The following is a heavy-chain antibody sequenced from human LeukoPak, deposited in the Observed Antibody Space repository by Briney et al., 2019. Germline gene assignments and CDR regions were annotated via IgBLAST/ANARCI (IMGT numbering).Heavy chain of an antibody. Sequence: SETLSLTCDVSGDFFRNYWWGWAREPGGKGLEWIRRIYATGSTQFNPSLKSRLTLSMDTSTTQLSLKLTSVTAADTAVYFCGRQGYTASYYFLDFWSQGTLVTVSS. CDR3: GRQGYTASYYFLDF. D-gene: IGHD1-26*01. CDR1: GDFFRNYW. J-gene: IGHJ4*02. V-gene: IGHV4-4*07. CDR2: IYATGST.